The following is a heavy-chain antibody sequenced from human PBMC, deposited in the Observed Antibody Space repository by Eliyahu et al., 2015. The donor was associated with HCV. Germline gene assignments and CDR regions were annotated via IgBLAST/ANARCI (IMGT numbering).Heavy chain of an antibody. V-gene: IGHV1-69*06. D-gene: IGHD6-6*01. CDR2: IIPIFGTA. Sequence: QVQLVQSGAEVKKPGSSVKVSCKASGGTFXSYAISWVRQAPGQGLEWMGGIIPIFGTANYAQKFQGRVTITADKSTSTAYMELSSLRSEDTAVYYCARAEQLVDYYYYYGMDVWGQGTTVTVSS. CDR3: ARAEQLVDYYYYYGMDV. CDR1: GGTFXSYA. J-gene: IGHJ6*02.